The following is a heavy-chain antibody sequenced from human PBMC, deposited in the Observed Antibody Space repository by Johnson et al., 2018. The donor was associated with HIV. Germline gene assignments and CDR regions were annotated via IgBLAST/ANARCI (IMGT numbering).Heavy chain of an antibody. Sequence: VQLVESGGGFVKPGGSLRLSCVASGFTFSNAWMSWVRQAPGKGLEWVGRIKRKTDGGTTDYAAPVQARFTISRDNSKNTLYLQINSLKTEDTAVYYCTTGFAAFDIWGQGTMVTVSS. J-gene: IGHJ3*02. CDR2: IKRKTDGGTT. V-gene: IGHV3-15*01. CDR1: GFTFSNAW. CDR3: TTGFAAFDI.